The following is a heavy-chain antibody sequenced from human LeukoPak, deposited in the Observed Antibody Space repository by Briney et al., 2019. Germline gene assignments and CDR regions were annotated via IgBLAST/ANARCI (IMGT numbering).Heavy chain of an antibody. CDR2: ISTNTGNP. CDR1: GYTFTSYG. CDR3: ARDAATINFDS. J-gene: IGHJ4*02. V-gene: IGHV7-4-1*02. D-gene: IGHD5-24*01. Sequence: GASVKVSCKASGYTFTSYGISWVRQAPGQGLEWMGWISTNTGNPTYAQGFTGRFVFSLDTSVSTAYLQISSLKAEDTAVYYCARDAATINFDSWGQGTLVTVSS.